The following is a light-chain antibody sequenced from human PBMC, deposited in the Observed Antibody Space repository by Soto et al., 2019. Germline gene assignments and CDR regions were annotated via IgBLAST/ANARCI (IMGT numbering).Light chain of an antibody. V-gene: IGLV2-8*01. CDR3: SSYAGKGV. CDR2: EVS. J-gene: IGLJ2*01. Sequence: QSVLTQPPSASGSPGQSVTISCTGTSSDVGDYNYVSWYQQHPGKAPKLMIYEVSKRPSGVPDRFSGSKSGNTASLTVSGLQAEDEADYYCSSYAGKGVFGGGTKVTV. CDR1: SSDVGDYNY.